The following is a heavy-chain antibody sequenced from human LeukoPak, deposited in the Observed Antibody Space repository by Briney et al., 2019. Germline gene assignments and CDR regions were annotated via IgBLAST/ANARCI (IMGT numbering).Heavy chain of an antibody. Sequence: PGGSLRLSCAASGFTFSSYSMNWVRQAPGKGLEWVTSISSSSSYIYYADSVKGRFTIPRDNAKNSLYLQMNSLRAEDTAVYSCASLLTTVTTEYFQHWGQGTLVTVSS. CDR1: GFTFSSYS. D-gene: IGHD4-17*01. V-gene: IGHV3-21*01. J-gene: IGHJ1*01. CDR3: ASLLTTVTTEYFQH. CDR2: ISSSSSYI.